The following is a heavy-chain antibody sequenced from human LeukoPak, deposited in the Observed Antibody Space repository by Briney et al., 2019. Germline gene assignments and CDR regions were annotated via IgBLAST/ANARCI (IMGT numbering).Heavy chain of an antibody. CDR1: GFTFSSYW. Sequence: GGSLRLSCAASGFTFSSYWMSWVRQAPGKGLEWVANIKQDGSEKYYVDSVKGRFTISRDNAKNSLYLQMNSLRAEDTAVYYCARGGSRYSSSSVAFDIWGQGTMVTVSS. V-gene: IGHV3-7*03. D-gene: IGHD6-6*01. CDR3: ARGGSRYSSSSVAFDI. CDR2: IKQDGSEK. J-gene: IGHJ3*02.